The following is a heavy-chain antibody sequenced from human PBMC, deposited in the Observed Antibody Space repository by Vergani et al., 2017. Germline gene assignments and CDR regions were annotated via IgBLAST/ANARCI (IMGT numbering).Heavy chain of an antibody. V-gene: IGHV3-23*01. CDR1: GFTFSSYA. Sequence: EVQLLESGGGLVQPGGSLRLSCAASGFTFSSYAMSWVRQAPGKGLEWVSAISGSGGSTYYADSVKGRFTISRDNSKNTLYLQMNSLRAEDTAVYYCAKPGSQDCYDSSGDYWDWYFDLWGRGTLVTVSS. CDR3: AKPGSQDCYDSSGDYWDWYFDL. J-gene: IGHJ2*01. CDR2: ISGSGGST. D-gene: IGHD3-22*01.